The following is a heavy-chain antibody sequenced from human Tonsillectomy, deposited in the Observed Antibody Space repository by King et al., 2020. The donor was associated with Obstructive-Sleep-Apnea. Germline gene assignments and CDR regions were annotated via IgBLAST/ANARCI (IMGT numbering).Heavy chain of an antibody. CDR2: ISSSGDII. Sequence: VQLVESGGGLVKPGGSLRLSCAASGFTFSDYYMSWIRQAPGKGLEWVSKISSSGDIIYYADFVRGRFTISRDNAKNSLYLQMNSLRAEDTAVYYCARDQNYYGSGRIFDYWGQGTVVTVSS. J-gene: IGHJ4*02. V-gene: IGHV3-11*01. CDR3: ARDQNYYGSGRIFDY. CDR1: GFTFSDYY. D-gene: IGHD3-10*01.